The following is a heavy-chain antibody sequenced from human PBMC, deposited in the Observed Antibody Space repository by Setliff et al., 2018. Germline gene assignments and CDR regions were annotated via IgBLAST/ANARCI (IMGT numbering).Heavy chain of an antibody. D-gene: IGHD3-3*01. Sequence: SETLSLTCNVSGGSMRSHYWNWIRQPPGKGPEWIGYVYSTGTTTYNPLLKSRATMSVDTSRKNFSLRLTSVTAADTAVYYCARVGRRVDPDTVRRRYSDLWGRGTLVTVSS. CDR2: VYSTGTT. CDR3: ARVGRRVDPDTVRRRYSDL. CDR1: GGSMRSHY. J-gene: IGHJ2*01. V-gene: IGHV4-4*08.